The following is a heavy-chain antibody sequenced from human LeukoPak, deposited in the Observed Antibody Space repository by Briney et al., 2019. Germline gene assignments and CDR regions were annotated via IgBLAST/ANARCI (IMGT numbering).Heavy chain of an antibody. V-gene: IGHV1-2*02. J-gene: IGHJ4*02. CDR2: INPNSGGT. D-gene: IGHD6-19*01. CDR3: ARDRLYYSSGWNDY. Sequence: ASVKVSCKASGYTFTGYYMHWVRRAPGQGLEWMGWINPNSGGTNYAQKFQGRVTMTRDTSISTAYMELSRLRSDDTAVYYCARDRLYYSSGWNDYWGQGTLVTVSS. CDR1: GYTFTGYY.